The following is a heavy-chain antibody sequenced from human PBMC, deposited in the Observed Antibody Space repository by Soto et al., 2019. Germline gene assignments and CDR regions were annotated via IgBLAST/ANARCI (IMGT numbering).Heavy chain of an antibody. V-gene: IGHV3-30-3*01. Sequence: PGGSLRLSCAASGFTFSSYAMHWVRQAPGKGLEWVAVISYDGSNKYYADSVKGRFTISRDNAKNSLYLQMNSLRAEDTAVYYCARAKGYYDSSGYYYYYYGMDVWGQGTTVTVSS. CDR2: ISYDGSNK. D-gene: IGHD3-22*01. J-gene: IGHJ6*02. CDR3: ARAKGYYDSSGYYYYYYGMDV. CDR1: GFTFSSYA.